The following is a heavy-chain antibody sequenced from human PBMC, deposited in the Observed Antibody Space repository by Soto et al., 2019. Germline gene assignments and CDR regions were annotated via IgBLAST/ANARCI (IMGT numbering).Heavy chain of an antibody. D-gene: IGHD6-13*01. CDR3: ARDRGIAAAGTPFYYGMDV. Sequence: QVQLVESGGGVVQPGRSLRLSCAASGFTFSSYAMHWVRQAPGKGLEWVAVISYDGSNKYYADSVKGRFTISRDNSKNTLYLQMNSLRAEDTAVYYCARDRGIAAAGTPFYYGMDVWGQGTTVTVSS. CDR2: ISYDGSNK. CDR1: GFTFSSYA. V-gene: IGHV3-30-3*01. J-gene: IGHJ6*02.